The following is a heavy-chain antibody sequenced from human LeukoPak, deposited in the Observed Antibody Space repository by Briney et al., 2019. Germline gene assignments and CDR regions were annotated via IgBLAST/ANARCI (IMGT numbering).Heavy chain of an antibody. J-gene: IGHJ4*02. Sequence: GGSLRLSCAASGFTFSSYSMNWVRQAPGKGLEWVGRIKSKTAGGTTDYVASVKGRFTISRDDSKNTLYLQMNSLSTEDTAVYYCTGPPDWGQGTLVTVSS. V-gene: IGHV3-15*01. CDR3: TGPPD. CDR1: GFTFSSYS. CDR2: IKSKTAGGTT.